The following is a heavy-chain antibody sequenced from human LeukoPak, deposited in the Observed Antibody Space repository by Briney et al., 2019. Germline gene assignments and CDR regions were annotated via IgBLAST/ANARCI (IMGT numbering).Heavy chain of an antibody. CDR1: GGSISSYY. CDR3: ARAIYYDSSGYYYFDY. V-gene: IGHV4-59*01. CDR2: IYYSGST. J-gene: IGHJ4*02. D-gene: IGHD3-22*01. Sequence: SETLSLTCTVSGGSISSYYWSWIRQPPGKGMEWLGYIYYSGSTNYNPSLKSRVTISVDTSKNQFSLKLSSVTAADTAVYYCARAIYYDSSGYYYFDYWGQGTLVTVSS.